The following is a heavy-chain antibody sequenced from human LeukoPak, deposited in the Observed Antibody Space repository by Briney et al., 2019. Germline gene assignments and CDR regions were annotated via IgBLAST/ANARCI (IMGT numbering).Heavy chain of an antibody. D-gene: IGHD6-25*01. CDR2: MNPNSGNT. Sequence: ASVKVSCKASGYTFTSYDINWVRQATGQGLEWMGWMNPNSGNTGYAQKFQGRVTITRNTSISTAYMELSRLRSDDTAVYYCASLGRSGSLCYFDYWGQGTLVTVSS. J-gene: IGHJ4*02. CDR3: ASLGRSGSLCYFDY. V-gene: IGHV1-8*03. CDR1: GYTFTSYD.